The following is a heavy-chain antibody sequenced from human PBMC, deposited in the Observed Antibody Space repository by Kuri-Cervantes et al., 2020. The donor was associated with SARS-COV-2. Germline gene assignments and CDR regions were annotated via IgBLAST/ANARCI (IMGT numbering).Heavy chain of an antibody. V-gene: IGHV4-61*02. CDR1: GGSISSGRYY. CDR2: IYTSGST. J-gene: IGHJ3*02. Sequence: LRLSCTVSGGSISSGRYYWSWIRQPAGKGLEWIGRIYTSGSTNYNPSLKSRVTISVDTSKNQFSLKLSSVTAADTAVYYCARVRRWLQSNDAFDIWGQGTMVTVSS. D-gene: IGHD5-24*01. CDR3: ARVRRWLQSNDAFDI.